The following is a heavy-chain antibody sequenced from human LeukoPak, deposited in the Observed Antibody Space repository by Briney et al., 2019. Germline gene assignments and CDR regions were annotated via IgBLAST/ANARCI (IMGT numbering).Heavy chain of an antibody. CDR3: AKDRYGDPYYFDY. Sequence: PGGSLRLSCAASGFTFSSYGMHWVRQAPGKGLEWVAVISYDGSNKYYADSVKGRFTISRDNSKNTLYLQMNSLRAEDTAVYYCAKDRYGDPYYFDYWGQGTLVTVSS. V-gene: IGHV3-30*18. J-gene: IGHJ4*02. D-gene: IGHD4-17*01. CDR1: GFTFSSYG. CDR2: ISYDGSNK.